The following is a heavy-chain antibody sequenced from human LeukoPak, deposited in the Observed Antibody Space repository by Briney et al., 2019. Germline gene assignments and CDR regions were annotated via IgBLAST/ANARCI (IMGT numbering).Heavy chain of an antibody. CDR1: GFTFSSYA. Sequence: TGGSLRLSCAASGFTFSSYAMSWVRQAPGKGLEWVSAISGSGGSTYYADSVKGRFTISRDNSKNTLYLQMNSLRAEDTAVYYCAKDHFYDSSGYDYWGQGTLVTVSS. CDR3: AKDHFYDSSGYDY. V-gene: IGHV3-23*01. D-gene: IGHD3-22*01. CDR2: ISGSGGST. J-gene: IGHJ4*02.